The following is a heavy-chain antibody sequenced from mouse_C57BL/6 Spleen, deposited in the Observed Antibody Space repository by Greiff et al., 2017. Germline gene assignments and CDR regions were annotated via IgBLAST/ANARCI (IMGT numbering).Heavy chain of an antibody. D-gene: IGHD2-3*01. J-gene: IGHJ2*01. Sequence: EVKVVESGGGLVQPGGSMKLSCVASGFTFSNYWMNWVRQSPGKGLEWVAQIRLKSDNYVTHYAEYGKGRFTISRDDSKSSVYLQRNNLSAEDTGSYFCTDGYYERDYWGQGTTLTVSS. CDR3: TDGYYERDY. CDR1: GFTFSNYW. CDR2: IRLKSDNYVT. V-gene: IGHV6-3*01.